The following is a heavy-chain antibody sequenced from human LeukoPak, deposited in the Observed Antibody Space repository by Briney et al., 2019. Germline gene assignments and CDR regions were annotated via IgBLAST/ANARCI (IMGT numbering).Heavy chain of an antibody. Sequence: GGSLRLSCTASGFTFSSYEMNWVRQAPGKGLEWVSHISSSGTIIYYADSVKGRFSISRDNAKNSLYLQMNSLRAEDTAVYYCARAMTSWGQGTLVTVSS. CDR3: ARAMTS. CDR2: ISSSGTII. D-gene: IGHD4-11*01. J-gene: IGHJ4*02. V-gene: IGHV3-48*03. CDR1: GFTFSSYE.